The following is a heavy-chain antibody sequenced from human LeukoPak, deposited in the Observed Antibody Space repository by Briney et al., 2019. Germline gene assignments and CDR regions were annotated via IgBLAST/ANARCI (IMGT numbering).Heavy chain of an antibody. J-gene: IGHJ4*02. CDR2: IWSDGSNK. CDR1: GFTFSSFG. D-gene: IGHD6-19*01. V-gene: IGHV3-33*01. CDR3: ARENKAVAAHYFDY. Sequence: PGGSLRLSCAASGFTFSSFGMHWVRQAPGKGLEWVAVIWSDGSNKYYADSVEGRFTISRDNSKNTLYLQMNSLRAEDTAVYYCARENKAVAAHYFDYWGQGTLVTVSS.